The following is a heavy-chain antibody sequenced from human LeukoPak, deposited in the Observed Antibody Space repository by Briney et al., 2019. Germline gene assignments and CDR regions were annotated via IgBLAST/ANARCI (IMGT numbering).Heavy chain of an antibody. Sequence: GGSLRLSCAASGFPSSSFAMSWVRQTRGRGLEWVATISGVGTGTYYPDSTRGRFTTSRDNVNRTLYLQMNNLRAEDTAVYFCARTPVLVVEAVGSACDFWGQGARVTVSS. J-gene: IGHJ4*02. V-gene: IGHV3-21*06. CDR2: ISGVGTGT. CDR1: GFPSSSFA. CDR3: ARTPVLVVEAVGSACDF. D-gene: IGHD2-15*01.